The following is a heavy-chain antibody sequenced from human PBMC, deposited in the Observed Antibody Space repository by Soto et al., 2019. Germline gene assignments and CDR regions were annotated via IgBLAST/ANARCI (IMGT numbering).Heavy chain of an antibody. CDR1: GYTFTSYD. CDR2: MNPNSGNT. J-gene: IGHJ4*02. CDR3: AREPRTGTIDY. Sequence: ASVKVSCKASGYTFTSYDINWVRQATGQGIEWMGWMNPNSGNTGYAQKFQGRVTMTRNTSISTAYMELSSLSFVDTAGYYCAREPRTGTIDYWGQGTLVNVSS. D-gene: IGHD1-1*01. V-gene: IGHV1-8*01.